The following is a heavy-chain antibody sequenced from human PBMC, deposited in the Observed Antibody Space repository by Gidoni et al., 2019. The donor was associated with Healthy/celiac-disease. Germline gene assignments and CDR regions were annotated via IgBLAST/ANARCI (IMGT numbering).Heavy chain of an antibody. D-gene: IGHD2-21*02. CDR3: AREDVQSTRGGGDCYSLDY. V-gene: IGHV3-48*04. Sequence: EVQLVESGGGLVQPGGSLRLSCAASGFTFSSYSMNWVRQAPGKGLEWVSYISSSSSTIYYADSVKGRFTISRDNAKNSLYLQMNSLRAEDTAVYYCAREDVQSTRGGGDCYSLDYWGQGTLVTVSS. CDR1: GFTFSSYS. CDR2: ISSSSSTI. J-gene: IGHJ4*02.